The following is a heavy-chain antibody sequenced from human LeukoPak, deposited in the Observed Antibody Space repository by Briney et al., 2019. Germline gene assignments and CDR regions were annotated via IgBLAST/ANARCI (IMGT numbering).Heavy chain of an antibody. CDR3: VRDEAGDYDFDY. CDR1: GFTFSSYE. V-gene: IGHV3-48*03. D-gene: IGHD4-17*01. CDR2: VSTSGNTI. J-gene: IGHJ4*02. Sequence: PGGSLRLSCAASGFTFSSYEMNWVRQAPGKGLEWVSHVSTSGNTIHYADSVEGRFTVSRDNAKNSLFLQMNSLRAEDTAVYYCVRDEAGDYDFDYWGQGTLVTVSS.